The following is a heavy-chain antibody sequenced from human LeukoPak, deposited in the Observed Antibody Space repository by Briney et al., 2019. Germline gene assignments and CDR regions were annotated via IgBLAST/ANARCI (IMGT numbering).Heavy chain of an antibody. Sequence: PGGSLRLSCAASGFTFSDYYMSWIRQAPGKGLEWVSYISSSSSYTNYADSVKGRFTISRDNAKNSLYLQMNSLRAEDTAVYYCARGFRAAAVCAFDIWGQGTMVTVSS. D-gene: IGHD6-13*01. CDR2: ISSSSSYT. CDR1: GFTFSDYY. CDR3: ARGFRAAAVCAFDI. J-gene: IGHJ3*02. V-gene: IGHV3-11*06.